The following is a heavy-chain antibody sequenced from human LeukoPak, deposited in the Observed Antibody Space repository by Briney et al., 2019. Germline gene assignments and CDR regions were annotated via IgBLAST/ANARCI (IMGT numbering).Heavy chain of an antibody. D-gene: IGHD5-18*01. CDR1: GFTFSSYG. Sequence: PGGSLRLSCAASGFTFSSYGMHWVRQAPGKGLEWVAFIRYDGSNKYYADSVKGRFTISRDNSKNTLYLQMNSLRAEDTAVYYCAKDTSAVDTAMADWFDPWGQGTLVTVSS. CDR2: IRYDGSNK. CDR3: AKDTSAVDTAMADWFDP. V-gene: IGHV3-30*02. J-gene: IGHJ5*02.